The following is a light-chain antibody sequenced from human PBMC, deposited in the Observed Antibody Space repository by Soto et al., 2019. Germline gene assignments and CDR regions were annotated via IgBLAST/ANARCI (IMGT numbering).Light chain of an antibody. CDR2: GAF. CDR1: QSLSSNY. V-gene: IGKV3-20*01. J-gene: IGKJ5*01. Sequence: ESVLTQSPGTLSLSPGERATLSCRASQSLSSNYLAWYQQKPGQAPRRLIFGAFIRATGIPDRFSGSGSGTDFTLTIRRPEHEAFSVYYCLQYDNPPITFGQGTRLEIK. CDR3: LQYDNPPIT.